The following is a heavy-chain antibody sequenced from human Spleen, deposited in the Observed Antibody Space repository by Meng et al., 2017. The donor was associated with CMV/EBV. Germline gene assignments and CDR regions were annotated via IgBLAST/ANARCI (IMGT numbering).Heavy chain of an antibody. Sequence: ASVKVSCKASGYTFTSYYMHWVRQAPGQGLEWMGIINPTSGRVSCTQRFQGRVTMTRDTSTSTVYMELSSLRSEDTAVYYCARGEDTVYWEVAFHIWGQGTMVTVSS. CDR3: ARGEDTVYWEVAFHI. CDR2: INPTSGRV. D-gene: IGHD1-26*01. J-gene: IGHJ3*02. V-gene: IGHV1-46*01. CDR1: GYTFTSYY.